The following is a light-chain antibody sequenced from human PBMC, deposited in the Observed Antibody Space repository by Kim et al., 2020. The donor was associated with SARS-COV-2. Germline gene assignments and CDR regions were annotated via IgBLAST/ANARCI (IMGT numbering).Light chain of an antibody. J-gene: IGLJ3*02. CDR3: NSRDSSGNQWV. CDR2: GKN. CDR1: SLRSYY. Sequence: ALGQTVRITCQGDSLRSYYASWYQKKPGQAPVLVIYGKNNRPSGIPDRFSGSSSGNTASLTITGAQAEDEADYYCNSRDSSGNQWVFGGGTQLTVL. V-gene: IGLV3-19*01.